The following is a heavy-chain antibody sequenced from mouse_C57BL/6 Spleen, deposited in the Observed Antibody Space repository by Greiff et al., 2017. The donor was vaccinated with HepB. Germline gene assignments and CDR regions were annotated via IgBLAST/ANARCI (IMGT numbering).Heavy chain of an antibody. CDR3: AREPSYWYFDV. V-gene: IGHV1-80*01. Sequence: VKLQESGAELVKPGASVKISCKASGYAFSSYWMNWVKQRPGKGLEWIGQIYPGDGDTNYNGKFKGKATLTADKSSSTAYMQLSSLTSEDSAVYFCAREPSYWYFDVWGTGTTVTVSS. CDR2: IYPGDGDT. CDR1: GYAFSSYW. J-gene: IGHJ1*03.